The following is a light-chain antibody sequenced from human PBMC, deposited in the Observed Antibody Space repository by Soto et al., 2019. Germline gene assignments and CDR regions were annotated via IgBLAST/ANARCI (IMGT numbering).Light chain of an antibody. CDR2: AAS. CDR1: QGISSW. CDR3: QHANSFPHT. V-gene: IGKV1-12*01. Sequence: DVQLPQPPSSVSASVGDRATITCRASQGISSWLAWYQQKPGKAPKLLIYAASSLQSGVPSRFSGSGSGTDFPLTISSLQPEDFATYYGQHANSFPHTCGQGTKLVIK. J-gene: IGKJ2*01.